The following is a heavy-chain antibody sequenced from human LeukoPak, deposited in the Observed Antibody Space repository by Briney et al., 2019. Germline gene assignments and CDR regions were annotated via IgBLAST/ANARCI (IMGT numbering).Heavy chain of an antibody. CDR1: GFTFSSYG. D-gene: IGHD2-15*01. V-gene: IGHV3-48*04. J-gene: IGHJ6*02. Sequence: GGSLRLSCAASGFTFSSYGMNWVRQAPGKGLEWLSNINSFGTTIYYADSVKGRFTISRDNAKDSLHLQMNSLRAEDTAVYYCVRDWGYCTGGSCYGYHYYGMDVWGQGTTVTVSS. CDR2: INSFGTTI. CDR3: VRDWGYCTGGSCYGYHYYGMDV.